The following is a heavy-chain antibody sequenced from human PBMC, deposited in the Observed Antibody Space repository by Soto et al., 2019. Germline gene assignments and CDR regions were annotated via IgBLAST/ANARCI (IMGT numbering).Heavy chain of an antibody. CDR3: SKEAGQSSIWEAPNHFDF. D-gene: IGHD6-13*01. Sequence: PGGSLSLSCTASGFTFSRHAMSWVRQAPGKGLEWVSGVSRGGGSTYYADSVKGRFTISRDNYKNTLYLQMNSLRAEDAALYYCSKEAGQSSIWEAPNHFDFWGQGTLVTVSS. CDR2: VSRGGGST. V-gene: IGHV3-23*01. CDR1: GFTFSRHA. J-gene: IGHJ4*02.